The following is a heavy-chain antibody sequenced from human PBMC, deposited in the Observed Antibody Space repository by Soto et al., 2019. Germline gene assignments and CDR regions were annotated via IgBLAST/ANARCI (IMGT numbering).Heavy chain of an antibody. CDR3: ARGPQLRYFENWFAP. J-gene: IGHJ5*02. V-gene: IGHV4-59*01. CDR1: GGSISSYY. D-gene: IGHD3-9*01. CDR2: IYYSGST. Sequence: PSETLSLTCTVSGGSISSYYWSWIRQPPGKGLEWIGYIYYSGSTNYNPSLKSRVTISVDTSKNQFSLKLSSVTAADTAVYYCARGPQLRYFENWFAPWAQGTLVTVSS.